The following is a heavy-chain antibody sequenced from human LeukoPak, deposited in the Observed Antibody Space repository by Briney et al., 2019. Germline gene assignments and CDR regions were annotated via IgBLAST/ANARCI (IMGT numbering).Heavy chain of an antibody. CDR2: ISSTGSNI. V-gene: IGHV3-21*01. Sequence: PGGSLRLSCAASGFPFSSYAMNWVRQAPGKGLEWVSSISSTGSNIYYADSVKGRFTISRDNAKNSLSLQMNSLGAEDTAVYYCATEFLGAVAETGDYWGQGALVTVSS. CDR1: GFPFSSYA. D-gene: IGHD6-19*01. CDR3: ATEFLGAVAETGDY. J-gene: IGHJ4*02.